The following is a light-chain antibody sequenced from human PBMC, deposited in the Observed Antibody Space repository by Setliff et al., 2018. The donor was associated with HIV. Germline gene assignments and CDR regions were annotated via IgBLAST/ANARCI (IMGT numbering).Light chain of an antibody. J-gene: IGLJ2*01. CDR2: RNN. V-gene: IGLV1-44*01. CDR3: SSYTSTRALR. CDR1: SSNIGSNI. Sequence: QSALTQPPSASGTPGQRVTISCSGSSSNIGSNIVNWYQHLPGTAPKLLIYRNNQRPSGVPDRFSGSKSGNTASLTISGLQPEDEADYYCSSYTSTRALRFGGGTK.